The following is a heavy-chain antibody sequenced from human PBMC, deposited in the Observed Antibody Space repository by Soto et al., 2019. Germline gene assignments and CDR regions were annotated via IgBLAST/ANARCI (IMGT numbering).Heavy chain of an antibody. V-gene: IGHV4-61*01. J-gene: IGHJ4*02. Sequence: SVTLSLTCTVSGGSVSSGSYYWSWIRQPPGKGLEWIGYIYYSGSTNYNPSLKSRVTISVDTSKNQFSLKLSSVTAADTAVYYCAMVSRDTIFGVGNLYYFDYWGQGTLVTVSS. CDR3: AMVSRDTIFGVGNLYYFDY. CDR2: IYYSGST. CDR1: GGSVSSGSYY. D-gene: IGHD3-3*01.